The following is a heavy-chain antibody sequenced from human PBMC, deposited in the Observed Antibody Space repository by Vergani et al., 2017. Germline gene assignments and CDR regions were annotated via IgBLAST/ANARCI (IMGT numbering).Heavy chain of an antibody. CDR2: IWYDGSKE. CDR3: ARSGYCAHGVCYMTYYYYLDV. CDR1: GFTLSSHA. V-gene: IGHV3-33*01. Sequence: QVQLEESGGGVVQPGRSLRLSCAASGFTLSSHAMHWVRQAPGKGLEWVAFIWYDGSKEYYADSVKGRFTISRDNSKNTLYLQMNNLRAADTAVYYCARSGYCAHGVCYMTYYYYLDVWGEGSEVTVCS. J-gene: IGHJ6*03. D-gene: IGHD2-8*01.